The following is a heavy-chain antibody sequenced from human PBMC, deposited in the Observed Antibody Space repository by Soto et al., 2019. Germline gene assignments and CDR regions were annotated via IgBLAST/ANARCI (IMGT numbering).Heavy chain of an antibody. D-gene: IGHD2-2*01. CDR3: AKEGCISTSCPIFGYYYGMDV. CDR2: ISYDGSNK. Sequence: QVQLVESGGGVVQPGRSLRLSCAASGFTFSSYGMHWVRQAPGKGLEWVADISYDGSNKYYADSVKGRFTISRDNSKNSLYLQMNSLRAEDTAVYYCAKEGCISTSCPIFGYYYGMDVWGQGTTVTVSS. V-gene: IGHV3-30*18. CDR1: GFTFSSYG. J-gene: IGHJ6*02.